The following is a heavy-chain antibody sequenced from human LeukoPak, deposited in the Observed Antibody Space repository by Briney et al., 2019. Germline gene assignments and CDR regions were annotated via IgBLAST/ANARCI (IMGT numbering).Heavy chain of an antibody. V-gene: IGHV3-23*01. CDR3: AKKELPSLVGYYYYMDV. D-gene: IGHD1-7*01. J-gene: IGHJ6*03. CDR1: GFTFSSYG. CDR2: ISGSGGST. Sequence: PGGSLRLSCAASGFTFSSYGMSWVRQAPGKGLEWVSAISGSGGSTYYADSVKGRFTISRDNSKNTLYLQMNSLRAEDTAVYYCAKKELPSLVGYYYYMDVWGKGTTVTISS.